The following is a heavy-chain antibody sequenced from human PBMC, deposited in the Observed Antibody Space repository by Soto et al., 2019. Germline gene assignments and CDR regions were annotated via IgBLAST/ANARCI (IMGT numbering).Heavy chain of an antibody. CDR1: GYTFTSYG. CDR3: AREYIQDIVVVVVAPEGLGY. D-gene: IGHD2-15*01. J-gene: IGHJ4*02. CDR2: ISGYNGNS. Sequence: QVQLVQSGAEVKKPGASVKVSCKASGYTFTSYGISWLRQAPGQGLEWMGRISGYNGNSNYAQNLQGRVTMTTDTSTSTAYMELRSLRSDDTAVYYCAREYIQDIVVVVVAPEGLGYWGQGTLVTVSS. V-gene: IGHV1-18*01.